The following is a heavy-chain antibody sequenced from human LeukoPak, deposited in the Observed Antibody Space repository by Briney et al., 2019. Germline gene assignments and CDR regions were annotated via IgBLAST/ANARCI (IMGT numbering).Heavy chain of an antibody. CDR1: GFTFISYA. D-gene: IGHD2-2*01. CDR3: AREHCSSTSCYEDGDDAFDI. CDR2: ISYVGSNK. V-gene: IGHV3-30-3*01. J-gene: IGHJ3*02. Sequence: GRSLRLSCAASGFTFISYAMHWVRQAPGKGLEWVAVISYVGSNKYYADSVKGRFTISRDNSKNTLYLQMNSLRAEDTAVYYCAREHCSSTSCYEDGDDAFDIWGQGTMVTVSS.